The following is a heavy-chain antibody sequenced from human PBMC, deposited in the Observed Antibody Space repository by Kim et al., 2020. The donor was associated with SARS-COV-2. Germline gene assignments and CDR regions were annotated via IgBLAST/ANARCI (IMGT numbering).Heavy chain of an antibody. CDR3: VRGYGHGYFDY. V-gene: IGHV3-30*04. CDR1: GFTFGSYS. J-gene: IGHJ4*02. D-gene: IGHD5-18*01. Sequence: GGSLRLSCAASGFTFGSYSMHWVRQAPGKGLEWVAVTSYDGSRNSYSDSLKGRLTISRDNSKNTLYLQLNSLRPEDTAKYFCVRGYGHGYFDYGGQGTLVTVSS. CDR2: TSYDGSRN.